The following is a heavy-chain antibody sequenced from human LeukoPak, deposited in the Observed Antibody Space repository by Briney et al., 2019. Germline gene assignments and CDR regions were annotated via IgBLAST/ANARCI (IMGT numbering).Heavy chain of an antibody. Sequence: GGSLRLSCAASGFTVSSYWMSWVRQAPGKGLEWVANIKQDGSEKYYVDSVKGRFTISRDNAKNSVYLQMNSLRAEDTAVYYCASGYYYDSSGPPDYFDYWGKGTLVTVSS. V-gene: IGHV3-7*01. D-gene: IGHD3-22*01. J-gene: IGHJ4*02. CDR1: GFTVSSYW. CDR2: IKQDGSEK. CDR3: ASGYYYDSSGPPDYFDY.